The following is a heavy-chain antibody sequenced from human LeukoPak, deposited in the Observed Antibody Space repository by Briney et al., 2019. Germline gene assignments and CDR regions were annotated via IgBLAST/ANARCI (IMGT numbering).Heavy chain of an antibody. Sequence: GGSLRLSCAASGFTFGSYWMSWVRQAPGKGLEWVANINQAGTEKYYVDSVKGRFTISRDNAKSSLFLQMNSLRAEDTAVYFCARVRGGYYFDYWGQGTLVTVSS. CDR1: GFTFGSYW. V-gene: IGHV3-7*04. CDR2: INQAGTEK. CDR3: ARVRGGYYFDY. D-gene: IGHD5-24*01. J-gene: IGHJ4*02.